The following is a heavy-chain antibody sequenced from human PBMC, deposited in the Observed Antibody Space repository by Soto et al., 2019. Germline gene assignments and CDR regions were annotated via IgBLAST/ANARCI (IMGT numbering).Heavy chain of an antibody. Sequence: QVQLQESGPGLVKPSETLSLTCTVSGGSISSYYWSWIRQPAGKGLERIGRIYTSGSTNYKPSLNSRVTMSVDTSKNQYTLKLSSVTAADTAVYYCARVSWTPSSGYSHFDYWGQGTLVTVSS. J-gene: IGHJ4*02. CDR3: ARVSWTPSSGYSHFDY. D-gene: IGHD3-22*01. CDR2: IYTSGST. CDR1: GGSISSYY. V-gene: IGHV4-4*07.